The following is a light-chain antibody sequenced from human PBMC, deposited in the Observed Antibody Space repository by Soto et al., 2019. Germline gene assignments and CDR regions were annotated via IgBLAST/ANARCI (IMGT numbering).Light chain of an antibody. CDR3: MRALQTPWA. CDR1: QSLLHSNGYNY. V-gene: IGKV2-28*01. J-gene: IGKJ1*01. CDR2: LGS. Sequence: DIVMTQSPLSLPVTPGEPASISCRSSQSLLHSNGYNYLDWYLQKPGQSPQLLIYLGSNRASGVPARFSGRGSGTDFTMEISRVEAEDVGVYYCMRALQTPWAFGQGTKVEIK.